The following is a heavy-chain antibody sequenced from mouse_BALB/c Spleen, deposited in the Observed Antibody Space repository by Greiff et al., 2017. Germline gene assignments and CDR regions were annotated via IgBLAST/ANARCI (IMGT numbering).Heavy chain of an antibody. J-gene: IGHJ1*01. CDR2: ISTYYGDA. Sequence: QVQLKQSGAELVRPGVSVKISCKGSGYTFTDYAMHWVKQSHAKSLEWIGVISTYYGDASYNQKFKGKATMTVDKSSSTAYMELARLTSEDSAIYYCATPYDGYWYFDVWGAGTTVTVSS. D-gene: IGHD2-3*01. CDR1: GYTFTDYA. V-gene: IGHV1S137*01. CDR3: ATPYDGYWYFDV.